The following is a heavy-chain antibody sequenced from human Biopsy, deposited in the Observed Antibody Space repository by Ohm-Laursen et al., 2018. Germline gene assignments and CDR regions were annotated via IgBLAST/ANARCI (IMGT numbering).Heavy chain of an antibody. Sequence: SLRLSCAASGFSFSDYHMSWIRQAPGRGQEWVSYISGGGTIYYGDSMKGRVTISRDNDKNSLYLQMHSLRAEDTAVYYCARDTRWSPFSMDFWGQGTTVTVSS. J-gene: IGHJ6*02. CDR1: GFSFSDYH. CDR2: ISGGGTI. V-gene: IGHV3-11*01. CDR3: ARDTRWSPFSMDF. D-gene: IGHD4-23*01.